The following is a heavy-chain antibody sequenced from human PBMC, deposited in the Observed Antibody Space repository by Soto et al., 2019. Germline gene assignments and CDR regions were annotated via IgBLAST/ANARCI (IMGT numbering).Heavy chain of an antibody. CDR2: ISYNGAT. J-gene: IGHJ4*02. CDR3: AKGGGFDPLDY. Sequence: PGGSLRLSCAASGFTFSTYVMSWVRQAPGKGLEWVSSISYNGATFYADSVKGRFTISRDNSRNTMYLQMNSLRADDMAIYYCAKGGGFDPLDYWGQGTQVTVSS. D-gene: IGHD5-12*01. CDR1: GFTFSTYV. V-gene: IGHV3-23*01.